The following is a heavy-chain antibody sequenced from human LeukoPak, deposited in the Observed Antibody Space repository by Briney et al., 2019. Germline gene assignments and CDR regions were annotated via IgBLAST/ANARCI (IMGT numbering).Heavy chain of an antibody. CDR2: ICTSGDA. V-gene: IGHV4-59*10. CDR3: ARVRYYYMDV. J-gene: IGHJ6*03. Sequence: SETLSLTCGVSGGAISSYCWSWIRQSAGKGLQWIGRICTSGDANYNPSLKSRVTISVDTSKNQFSLKLSSVTAADTAVYYCARVRYYYMDVWGKGTTVTVSS. D-gene: IGHD3-10*01. CDR1: GGAISSYC.